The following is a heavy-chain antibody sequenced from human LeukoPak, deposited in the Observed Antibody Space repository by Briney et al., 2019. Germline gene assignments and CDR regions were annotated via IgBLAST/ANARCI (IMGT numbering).Heavy chain of an antibody. V-gene: IGHV1-69*13. J-gene: IGHJ4*02. CDR2: IIPIFGTA. CDR3: ARGLHYLGFGEANVDY. Sequence: SVKVSCKASGGTFSSYAVSWVRQAPGQGLEWMGGIIPIFGTANYAQKFQGRVTITADESTSTAYMELSSLRSEDTAVYYCARGLHYLGFGEANVDYWGQGTLVTVSS. D-gene: IGHD3-10*01. CDR1: GGTFSSYA.